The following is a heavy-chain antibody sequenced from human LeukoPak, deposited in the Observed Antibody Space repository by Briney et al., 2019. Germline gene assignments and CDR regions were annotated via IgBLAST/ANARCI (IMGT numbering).Heavy chain of an antibody. J-gene: IGHJ4*02. CDR2: IYSGGST. Sequence: GGSLRLSCAASGFTVSSNYMSWVRQAPGKGLEWVSVIYSGGSTYYADSVKGRFTISRDNSKNTLYLQMNSLRAEDTAVYYCANGPNCSSTSCYKSEFDYWGQGTLVTVSS. CDR3: ANGPNCSSTSCYKSEFDY. V-gene: IGHV3-53*01. D-gene: IGHD2-2*02. CDR1: GFTVSSNY.